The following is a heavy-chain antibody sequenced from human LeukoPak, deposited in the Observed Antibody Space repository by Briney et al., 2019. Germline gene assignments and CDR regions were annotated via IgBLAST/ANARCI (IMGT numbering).Heavy chain of an antibody. J-gene: IGHJ4*02. CDR3: AKWSLTTWGYFDY. V-gene: IGHV3-30*18. CDR1: GFTFSSNG. D-gene: IGHD1-14*01. CDR2: ILKDGSTT. Sequence: GGSLRLSCVASGFTFSSNGMHWVRQAPGKGLEWVAVILKDGSTTYYVDSVKGRLTISRDNSKNTLYLQMNSLRPEDTAVYYCAKWSLTTWGYFDYWGQGTLVTVSS.